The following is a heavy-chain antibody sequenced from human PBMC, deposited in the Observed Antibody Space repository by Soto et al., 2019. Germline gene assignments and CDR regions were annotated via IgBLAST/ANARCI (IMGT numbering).Heavy chain of an antibody. V-gene: IGHV3-33*01. CDR2: IWHDGSKR. J-gene: IGHJ4*02. D-gene: IGHD3-16*01. CDR3: ARVLLELWPVDY. CDR1: GFTFSNYG. Sequence: QPGGSLRLSCAASGFTFSNYGMHWVRQAAGKGLEWVAVIWHDGSKRYYVDSVKGRFTISGDNSKNTLYLQMNSLRVEDTAVYYCARVLLELWPVDYWGQGTLVTVSS.